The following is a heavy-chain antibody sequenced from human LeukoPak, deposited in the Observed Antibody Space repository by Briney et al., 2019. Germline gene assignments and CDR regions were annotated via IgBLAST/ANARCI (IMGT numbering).Heavy chain of an antibody. Sequence: AASVKVSCKASGYTFTSYDINWVRQASGQGLEWMGWMSPKSANTGYAQKFQGRVTITADESTSTAYMELSSLRSEDTAVYYCARAYYYDSSGYRDWYFDLWGRGTLVTVSS. V-gene: IGHV1-8*03. D-gene: IGHD3-22*01. CDR1: GYTFTSYD. J-gene: IGHJ2*01. CDR3: ARAYYYDSSGYRDWYFDL. CDR2: MSPKSANT.